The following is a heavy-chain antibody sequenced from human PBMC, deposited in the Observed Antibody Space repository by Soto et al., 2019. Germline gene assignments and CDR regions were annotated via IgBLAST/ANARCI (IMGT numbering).Heavy chain of an antibody. D-gene: IGHD2-8*01. CDR3: AKDSCNSPPRYFFGMDV. J-gene: IGHJ6*02. CDR1: GFTFSSFG. V-gene: IGHV3-23*01. Sequence: GGSLRLSCAASGFTFSSFGLTWVRQAPGKGLEWVSTISGSGRFTYYADSVKGRFTISRDSSKNTLFLQMNSLRAEDTAIYYCAKDSCNSPPRYFFGMDVWGQGTTVTVSS. CDR2: ISGSGRFT.